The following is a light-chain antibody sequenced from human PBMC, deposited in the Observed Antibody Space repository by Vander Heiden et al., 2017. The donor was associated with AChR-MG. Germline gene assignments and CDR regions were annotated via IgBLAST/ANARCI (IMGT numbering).Light chain of an antibody. V-gene: IGKV3-20*01. Sequence: EIVLTQSPGTLSLSPGEGATLSCRASHSVSSSHLAWYQQKPGQAPRLLIYGASNRPTGIPDKFSGSGSRTDFTLTISRLEPEDFAMYYCQQYGTSRLTFGGGTKVEIK. CDR2: GAS. J-gene: IGKJ4*01. CDR3: QQYGTSRLT. CDR1: HSVSSSH.